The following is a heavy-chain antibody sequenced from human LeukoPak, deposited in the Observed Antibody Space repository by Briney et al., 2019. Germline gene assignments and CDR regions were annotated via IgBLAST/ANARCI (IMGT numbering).Heavy chain of an antibody. V-gene: IGHV1-24*01. D-gene: IGHD3-22*01. CDR2: FDPEDGET. CDR1: GYTLTELS. CDR3: ATGRYYDSSGYPRYYYYGMDV. Sequence: ASVKVSCKVSGYTLTELSMHWVRQAPGKGLEWMGGFDPEDGETIYAQKFQGRVTMTEDTSTDTAYMELSSLRSEDTAVYYCATGRYYDSSGYPRYYYYGMDVWGQGTTVTVSS. J-gene: IGHJ6*02.